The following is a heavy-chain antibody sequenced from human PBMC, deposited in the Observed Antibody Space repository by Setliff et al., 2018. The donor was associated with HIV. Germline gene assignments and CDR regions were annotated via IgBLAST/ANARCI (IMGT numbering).Heavy chain of an antibody. D-gene: IGHD5-12*01. CDR3: ASDISPDDGYNRLHYFDY. J-gene: IGHJ4*02. V-gene: IGHV4-39*01. CDR1: GGSINSTSYY. Sequence: TSETLSLTCTVSGGSINSTSYYWGWIRQPPGNGLEWIGSTYHTGSTYYKPSLKSRVTISVDTSKNQFSLRLNSVTAADTAVYYCASDISPDDGYNRLHYFDYWGQGTLVTVSS. CDR2: TYHTGST.